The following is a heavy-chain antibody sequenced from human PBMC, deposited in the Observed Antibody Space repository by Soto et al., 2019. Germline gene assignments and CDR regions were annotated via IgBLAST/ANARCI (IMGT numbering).Heavy chain of an antibody. J-gene: IGHJ2*01. Sequence: EVQLLESGGGLAQPGGSLRLSYEASGFTFNDHAMTWVRQPPGKGLEWVSTISRSGDYTYYADSVKGRFTVSRDNSKNTQYLEVNILTAADTAVYFCAREAALERGSWYFDLWGRGTLVTVSS. CDR1: GFTFNDHA. CDR2: ISRSGDYT. CDR3: AREAALERGSWYFDL. D-gene: IGHD1-1*01. V-gene: IGHV3-23*01.